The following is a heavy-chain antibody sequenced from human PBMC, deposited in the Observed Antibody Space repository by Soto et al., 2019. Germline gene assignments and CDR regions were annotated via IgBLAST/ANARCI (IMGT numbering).Heavy chain of an antibody. V-gene: IGHV1-69*12. D-gene: IGHD3-22*01. CDR2: IIPIFGTA. Sequence: QVQLVQSGAEVKKPGSSVKVSCKASGGTFSSYAITWVRQAPGQGLEWMGGIIPIFGTANYAQKFQARVTITADESTSTAYMELSSRRSDDTAVYYCARDMGPSSGYYPYWFDPWGQGTLVTVSS. J-gene: IGHJ5*02. CDR3: ARDMGPSSGYYPYWFDP. CDR1: GGTFSSYA.